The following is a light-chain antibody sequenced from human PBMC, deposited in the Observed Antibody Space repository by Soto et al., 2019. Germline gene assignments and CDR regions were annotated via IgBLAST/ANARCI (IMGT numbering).Light chain of an antibody. CDR3: SSYAGSNNFGV. CDR2: GNS. J-gene: IGLJ1*01. Sequence: QSVLTQPTSVSGAPGQRVTISCTGISSNIGAGYDVHWYQQLPGTAPKLLIYGNSNRPSGVPDRFSGSKSGTSASLAITGLQAEDEADYYCSSYAGSNNFGVFGTGTKVTVL. CDR1: SSNIGAGYD. V-gene: IGLV1-40*01.